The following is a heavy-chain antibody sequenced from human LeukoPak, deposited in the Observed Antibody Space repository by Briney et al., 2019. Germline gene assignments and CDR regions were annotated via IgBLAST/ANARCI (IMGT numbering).Heavy chain of an antibody. CDR1: GYTFTSYG. Sequence: ASVKVSCKASGYTFTSYGISWVRQAPGQGLEWMGWISAHNGNTNYAQKLQGRATMTTDTSTSTAYMELRSLRSDDTAVYYCARGPLAYSGISGGDYWGQGTLVTVSS. V-gene: IGHV1-18*01. J-gene: IGHJ4*02. D-gene: IGHD1-26*01. CDR2: ISAHNGNT. CDR3: ARGPLAYSGISGGDY.